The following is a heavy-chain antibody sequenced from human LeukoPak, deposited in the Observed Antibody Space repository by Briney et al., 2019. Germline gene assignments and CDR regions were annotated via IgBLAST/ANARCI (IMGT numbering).Heavy chain of an antibody. CDR2: IWYDGSNK. D-gene: IGHD2-2*01. Sequence: GGSLRLSCAASGFTFSSYDMHWVRQAPGKGLEWVAVIWYDGSNKYYADSVKGRFTISRDNSKNTLYLQMNSLRAEDTAVYYCARGWSDCSSTSCYPLPFDYWGQGTLVTVSS. J-gene: IGHJ4*02. CDR3: ARGWSDCSSTSCYPLPFDY. V-gene: IGHV3-33*01. CDR1: GFTFSSYD.